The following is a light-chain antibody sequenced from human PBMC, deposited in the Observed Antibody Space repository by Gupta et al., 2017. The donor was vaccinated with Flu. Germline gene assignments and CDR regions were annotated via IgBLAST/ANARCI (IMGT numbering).Light chain of an antibody. CDR1: QGLVYSDGNTY. CDR3: MQGAHWPWA. CDR2: QVS. J-gene: IGKJ1*01. Sequence: DVVMTQSLLSLPVTLGQPASISCRSSQGLVYSDGNTYLHWFQQRPGQSPRLLIYQVSYRDSGVPDRFSGSGSGTDFTLKISRVDAEDVGIYFCMQGAHWPWAFGQGTTVEIK. V-gene: IGKV2-30*01.